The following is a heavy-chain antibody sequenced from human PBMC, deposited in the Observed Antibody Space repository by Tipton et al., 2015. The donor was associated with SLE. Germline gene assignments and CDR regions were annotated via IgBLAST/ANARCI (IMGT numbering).Heavy chain of an antibody. CDR1: GYTFTGYY. CDR3: ARDHTRTVGSWLPFDY. Sequence: QSGAEVKKPGASVKVSCKASGYTFTGYYMHWVRQAPGQGLEWMGRINPNSGGTNYAQKFQGRVTMTRDTSISTVYMELSRLRSDDTAVYYCARDHTRTVGSWLPFDYWGQGTLVTVSS. D-gene: IGHD6-13*01. CDR2: INPNSGGT. V-gene: IGHV1-2*06. J-gene: IGHJ4*02.